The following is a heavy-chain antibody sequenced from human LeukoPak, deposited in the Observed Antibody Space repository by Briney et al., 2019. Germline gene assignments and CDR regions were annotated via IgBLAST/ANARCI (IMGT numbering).Heavy chain of an antibody. Sequence: PGGSLRLSCAASGFTFSDYYMNWVRQAPGKGLEWVSSISSSSSYIYYADSVKGRFTISRDNAMNSLYLQMNSLRAEDTAVYYCASDVVVVVAATMGGDSPGYWGQGTLVTVSS. CDR1: GFTFSDYY. CDR3: ASDVVVVVAATMGGDSPGY. D-gene: IGHD2-15*01. CDR2: ISSSSSYI. V-gene: IGHV3-21*01. J-gene: IGHJ4*02.